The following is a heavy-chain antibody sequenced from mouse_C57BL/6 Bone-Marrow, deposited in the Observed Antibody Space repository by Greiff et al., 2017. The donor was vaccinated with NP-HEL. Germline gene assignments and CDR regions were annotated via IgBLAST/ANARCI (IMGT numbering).Heavy chain of an antibody. CDR3: ARLGRSYAMDY. D-gene: IGHD4-1*01. CDR2: INSDGGST. J-gene: IGHJ4*01. V-gene: IGHV5-2*01. CDR1: EYEFPSHD. Sequence: EVKLVESGGGLVQPGESLKLSCESNEYEFPSHDMPWVRKTPEKRLELVAAINSDGGSTYYPDTMERRVIISRDNTKTTPYLQMSSLRSEDTALYYCARLGRSYAMDYWGQGTSVTVSS.